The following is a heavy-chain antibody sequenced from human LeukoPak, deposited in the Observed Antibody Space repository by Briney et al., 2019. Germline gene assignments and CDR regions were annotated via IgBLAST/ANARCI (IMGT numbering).Heavy chain of an antibody. D-gene: IGHD5-18*01. J-gene: IGHJ4*02. CDR1: GFTFGDYA. CDR3: TRGPDLDTVLGRGLMFTVLFDF. CDR2: IRSKAFGGTT. Sequence: PGGSLRLSCTASGFTFGDYAMSWVRQAPGKGLEWGVLIRSKAFGGTTEYAASVKGRFTISRDESKSIAYLQMNSLKTEDTAVYYCTRGPDLDTVLGRGLMFTVLFDFWGQGTLVTVSS. V-gene: IGHV3-49*04.